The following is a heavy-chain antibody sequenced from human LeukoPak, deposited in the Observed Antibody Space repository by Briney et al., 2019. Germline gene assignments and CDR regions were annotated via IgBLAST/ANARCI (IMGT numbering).Heavy chain of an antibody. CDR2: ISAYNGNT. V-gene: IGHV1-18*01. CDR3: ARDGVGATTLDY. Sequence: GSSVKVSCKASGGTFSSYAISWVRQAPGQGLEWMGWISAYNGNTNYAQKLQGRVTMTTDTSTSTAYMELRSLRSDDTAVYYCARDGVGATTLDYWGQGTLVTVSS. J-gene: IGHJ4*02. CDR1: GGTFSSYA. D-gene: IGHD1-26*01.